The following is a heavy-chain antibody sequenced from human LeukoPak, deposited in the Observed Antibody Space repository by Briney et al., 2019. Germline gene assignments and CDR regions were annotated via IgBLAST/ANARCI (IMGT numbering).Heavy chain of an antibody. D-gene: IGHD2-2*01. CDR1: GGSISSSSYY. CDR3: ARATVVVPAAMGLYYYYYYGMDV. J-gene: IGHJ6*02. CDR2: IYYSGST. Sequence: SETLSLTCTVSGGSISSSSYYWGWIRQPPGKGLEWIGSIYYSGSTYYNPSLKSRVTISVDTSKNQFSLKLSSVTAADTAVYYCARATVVVPAAMGLYYYYYYGMDVWGQGTTVTVSS. V-gene: IGHV4-39*01.